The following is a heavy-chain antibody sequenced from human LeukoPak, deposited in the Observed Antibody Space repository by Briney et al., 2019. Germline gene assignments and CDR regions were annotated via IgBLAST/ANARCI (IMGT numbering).Heavy chain of an antibody. V-gene: IGHV4-59*01. CDR1: GGSISSYY. CDR2: IYYNGST. D-gene: IGHD3-9*01. Sequence: PSETLSLTCTVSGGSISSYYWSWIRQPPGKGLEWIGYIYYNGSTNYNPSLKSRVTISVDTSKNQFSLKLSSVTAADTAVYYCARVTNDILTGLGSYYFDYWGQGTLVTVSS. J-gene: IGHJ4*02. CDR3: ARVTNDILTGLGSYYFDY.